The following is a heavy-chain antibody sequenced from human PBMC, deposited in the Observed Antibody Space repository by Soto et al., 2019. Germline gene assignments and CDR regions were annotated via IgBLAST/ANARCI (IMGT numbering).Heavy chain of an antibody. V-gene: IGHV3-33*05. CDR1: GFTFRSYV. CDR3: ARWGTTGGLDV. Sequence: QVQLVESGGGVVQPGTSLRLSCVGSGFTFRSYVIHWVRQAPGKGVEWVALTSYDGSNNFYGDSVKGRFTISRHNSRNPVELQMDSLRFEDTALYYCARWGTTGGLDVWGQGTLVSVSS. D-gene: IGHD3-16*01. CDR2: TSYDGSNN. J-gene: IGHJ4*02.